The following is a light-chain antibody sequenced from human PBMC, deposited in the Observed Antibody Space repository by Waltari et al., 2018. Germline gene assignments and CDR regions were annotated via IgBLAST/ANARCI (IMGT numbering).Light chain of an antibody. J-gene: IGKJ2*01. V-gene: IGKV1-9*01. CDR1: QGISSY. CDR3: QQLNIYPHT. Sequence: DIQLTQSPSFLSASVGDRVTITCRASQGISSYLAWYQQRPGTAPKLLISAASTLPSGVPSRFSGSGSGTEFTLTISILQPEDFATYYCQQLNIYPHTFGQGTKLEI. CDR2: AAS.